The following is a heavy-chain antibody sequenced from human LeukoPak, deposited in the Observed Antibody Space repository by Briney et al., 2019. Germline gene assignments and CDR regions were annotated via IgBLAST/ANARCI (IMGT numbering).Heavy chain of an antibody. Sequence: AGGSLRLSCAASGFTVSSNYMSWVRQAPGKGLEWVSYISSSSNTINYADSVKGRFTISRDNAKNSLYLQMNSLRAEDTAVYYCARGTGYLDYWGQGTLVTVSS. CDR3: ARGTGYLDY. CDR2: ISSSSNTI. D-gene: IGHD1-14*01. J-gene: IGHJ4*02. V-gene: IGHV3-48*04. CDR1: GFTVSSNY.